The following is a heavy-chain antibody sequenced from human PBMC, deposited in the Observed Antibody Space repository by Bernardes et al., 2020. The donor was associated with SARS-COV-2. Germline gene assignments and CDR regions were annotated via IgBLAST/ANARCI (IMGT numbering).Heavy chain of an antibody. CDR2: ISAYNGNT. D-gene: IGHD5-18*01. J-gene: IGHJ5*02. Sequence: ASVKVSCKASGYAFTSYGISWVRRAPGQGLEWMGWISAYNGNTNYAQKLQDRVTMTTDTSTSTAYMELRSLRSDDTAVYYCATVVGYSYGGGWFDPWGQGTLVTVSS. CDR3: ATVVGYSYGGGWFDP. CDR1: GYAFTSYG. V-gene: IGHV1-18*01.